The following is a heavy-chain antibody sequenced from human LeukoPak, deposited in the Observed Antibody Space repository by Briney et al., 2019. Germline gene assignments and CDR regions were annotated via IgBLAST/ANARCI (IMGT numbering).Heavy chain of an antibody. CDR2: IYYSGST. V-gene: IGHV4-59*08. J-gene: IGHJ3*02. D-gene: IGHD1-26*01. CDR1: GGSISSYY. CDR3: ARLGWELPLWNDAFDI. Sequence: SETLSLTCTVSGGSISSYYWSWLRQPPGKGLEWVGYIYYSGSTNYNPSLKSRVTISVDTSKNQFSLKLSSVTAADTAVYYCARLGWELPLWNDAFDIWGQGTMVTVSS.